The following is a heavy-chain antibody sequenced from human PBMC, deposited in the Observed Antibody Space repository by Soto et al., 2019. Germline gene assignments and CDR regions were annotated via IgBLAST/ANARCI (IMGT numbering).Heavy chain of an antibody. J-gene: IGHJ5*02. V-gene: IGHV4-34*01. CDR1: GGSFSGYY. CDR2: INHSGST. CDR3: ARGGYCSGGSCYSDKNWFDP. Sequence: SETLSLTCAVHGGSFSGYYWSWIRQPPGKGLEWIGEINHSGSTNYNPSLKSRVTISVDTSKNQFSLKLSSVTAADTAVYYCARGGYCSGGSCYSDKNWFDPWGQGTPGTVS. D-gene: IGHD2-15*01.